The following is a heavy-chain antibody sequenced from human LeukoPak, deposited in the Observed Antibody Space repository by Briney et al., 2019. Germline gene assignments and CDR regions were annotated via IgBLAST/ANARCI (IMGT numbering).Heavy chain of an antibody. CDR3: ARGLYGSGSFYMDV. CDR2: IYYSGST. CDR1: GGSISSGGYY. J-gene: IGHJ6*03. Sequence: ASQTLSLTCTVSGGSISSGGYYWSWIRQHPGKGLEWIGYIYYSGSTYYNPSLKSRVTISVDTSKNQFSLKLSSVTAADTAVYYCARGLYGSGSFYMDVWGKGTTVTVSS. V-gene: IGHV4-31*03. D-gene: IGHD3-10*01.